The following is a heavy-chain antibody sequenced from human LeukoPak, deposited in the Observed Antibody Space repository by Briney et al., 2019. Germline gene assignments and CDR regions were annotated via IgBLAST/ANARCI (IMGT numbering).Heavy chain of an antibody. CDR2: TSHSDSP. V-gene: IGHV4-38-2*02. CDR3: ARDFGETSLPNWFDP. J-gene: IGHJ5*02. D-gene: IGHD3-16*01. CDR1: GMSITSRHY. Sequence: TSETLSLTCSVSGMSITSRHYWGWIRQSPGKGLEWIGSTSHSDSPYYNPSLESRVTISLDTSRNQFSLKLTSVTAADTAVYYCARDFGETSLPNWFDPWGQGTLVTVSS.